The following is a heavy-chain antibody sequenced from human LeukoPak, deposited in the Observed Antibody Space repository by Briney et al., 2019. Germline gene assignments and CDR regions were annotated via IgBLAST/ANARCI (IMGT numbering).Heavy chain of an antibody. Sequence: ASVKVSCKASRYTFTGYYMHWVRQAPGQGLEWMEWINPNSGGTNYAQKFQGRVTMTRDTSITTAYMELSRLTSDDTAVYYCARGYSGYDWVLGYWGQGTLVTVSS. D-gene: IGHD5-12*01. CDR2: INPNSGGT. J-gene: IGHJ4*02. CDR1: RYTFTGYY. CDR3: ARGYSGYDWVLGY. V-gene: IGHV1-2*02.